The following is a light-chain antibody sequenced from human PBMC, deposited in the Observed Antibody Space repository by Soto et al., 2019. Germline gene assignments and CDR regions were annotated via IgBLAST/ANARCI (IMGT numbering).Light chain of an antibody. Sequence: EIVMTQSPATLSVSPGERATLSCRASQSVSSNLAWYQQKPGQAPRLLIYDAVGRATGIPDRFSGSGSGTDFTLTISRLEPEDFAVYYCQQYGTSPVTFGQGTKVDIK. CDR2: DAV. J-gene: IGKJ1*01. V-gene: IGKV3-20*01. CDR3: QQYGTSPVT. CDR1: QSVSSN.